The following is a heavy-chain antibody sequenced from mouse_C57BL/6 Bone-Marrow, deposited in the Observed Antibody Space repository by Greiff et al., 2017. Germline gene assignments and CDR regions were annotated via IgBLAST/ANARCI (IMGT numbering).Heavy chain of an antibody. D-gene: IGHD1-1*01. CDR2: IDPSDSDT. Sequence: QVQLQQPGAELVKPGASVKLSCKASGYTFTSYWMQWVKQRPGQGLEWIGEIDPSDSDTNYNQKFKGKATLTVDTSSSTAYMQLSSLTSEDSAVYYCARSRYYYGDYWGQGTTLTVSS. V-gene: IGHV1-50*01. CDR3: ARSRYYYGDY. CDR1: GYTFTSYW. J-gene: IGHJ2*01.